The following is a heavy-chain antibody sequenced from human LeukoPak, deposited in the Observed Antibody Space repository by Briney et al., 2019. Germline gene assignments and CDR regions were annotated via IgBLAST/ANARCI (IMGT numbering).Heavy chain of an antibody. J-gene: IGHJ4*02. CDR3: ARENDYALDY. D-gene: IGHD4-17*01. CDR1: GFTFSSKW. V-gene: IGHV3-74*01. CDR2: INSDGGGT. Sequence: PGGSLRLSCAASGFTFSSKWMHWVRQAPGKGLVWVSRINSDGGGTTYADSVKGRFTISRDNAKNTLYLQMNSLRAEDTAVYYCARENDYALDYWGQGTLVTVSS.